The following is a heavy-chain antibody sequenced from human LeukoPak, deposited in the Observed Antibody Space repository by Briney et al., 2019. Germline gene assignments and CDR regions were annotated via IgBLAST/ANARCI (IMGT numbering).Heavy chain of an antibody. CDR1: GFTFSSYA. V-gene: IGHV3-30*04. CDR3: ARDSFDY. CDR2: ISYDGSNK. J-gene: IGHJ4*02. Sequence: GGSLRLSCAASGFTFSSYAMHWVRQAPGKGLEWVAVISYDGSNKYYADSVKGRFTISRDNSKNTLYLQMNSLGAEDTAVYYCARDSFDYWGQGTLVTVSS.